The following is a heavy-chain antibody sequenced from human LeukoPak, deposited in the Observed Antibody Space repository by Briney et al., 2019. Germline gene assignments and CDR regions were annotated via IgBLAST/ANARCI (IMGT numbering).Heavy chain of an antibody. D-gene: IGHD5-12*01. CDR2: IYSGGST. J-gene: IGHJ4*02. CDR1: GLTVSSNY. Sequence: GGSLRLSCAASGLTVSSNYMSWVRQAPGKGLEWVSVIYSGGSTYYPDSVKGRFTISRDNAKNMLYLQMNSLRAEDTAVYHCARVVATIPYFDYWGQGTPVTVSS. CDR3: ARVVATIPYFDY. V-gene: IGHV3-53*01.